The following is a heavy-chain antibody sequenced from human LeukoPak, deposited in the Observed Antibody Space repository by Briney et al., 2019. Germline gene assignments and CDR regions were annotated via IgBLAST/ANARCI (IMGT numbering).Heavy chain of an antibody. CDR1: GFTFSMYW. Sequence: GGSLRLSCAASGFTFSMYWMTWVRQAPGKGLEWVANMKGDGSGTHYVDSVKGRFTISRDNAKNSLYLQMNSLRAEDTAVYYCARPAYTAAYDLWGQGTMVTVSS. D-gene: IGHD3-16*01. J-gene: IGHJ3*01. V-gene: IGHV3-7*01. CDR2: MKGDGSGT. CDR3: ARPAYTAAYDL.